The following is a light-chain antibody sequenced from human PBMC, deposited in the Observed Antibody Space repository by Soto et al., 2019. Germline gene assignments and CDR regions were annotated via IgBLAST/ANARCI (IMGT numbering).Light chain of an antibody. CDR2: NTN. J-gene: IGLJ2*01. CDR3: ATWDDSLNGLI. V-gene: IGLV1-44*01. Sequence: QSVLTQPPSVSGTPERRVTISSSGTNSNIGINTINWYQQLPGAAPKLLIYNTNQRPSGVPDRFSGSKSGTSASLAISGLQSDDEGDYYCATWDDSLNGLIFGGGTQLTVL. CDR1: NSNIGINT.